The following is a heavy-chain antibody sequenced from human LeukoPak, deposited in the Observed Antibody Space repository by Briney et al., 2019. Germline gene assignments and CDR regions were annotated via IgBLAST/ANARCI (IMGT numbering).Heavy chain of an antibody. CDR3: ARDEYSSGWYYFDY. D-gene: IGHD6-19*01. CDR2: IWYDGSNK. V-gene: IGHV3-33*01. J-gene: IGHJ4*02. Sequence: GGSLGLSCAASGFTFSSYGMHWVRQAPGKGLEWVAVIWYDGSNKYYADSVKGRFTISRDNSKNTLYLQMNSLRAEDTAVYYCARDEYSSGWYYFDYWGQGTLVTVSS. CDR1: GFTFSSYG.